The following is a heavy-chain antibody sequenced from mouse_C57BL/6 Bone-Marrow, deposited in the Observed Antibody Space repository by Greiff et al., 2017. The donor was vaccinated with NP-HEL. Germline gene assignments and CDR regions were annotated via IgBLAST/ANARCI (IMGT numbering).Heavy chain of an antibody. CDR2: ISSGGSYT. Sequence: EVKLVESGGDLVKPGGSLKLSCAASGFTFSSYGMSWVRQTPDKRLEWVATISSGGSYTYYPDSVKGRFTISRDNAKNTLYLQMSSGKSEDTAMYYCARGGTSGYFDVWGTGTTVTVSS. CDR1: GFTFSSYG. CDR3: ARGGTSGYFDV. D-gene: IGHD3-3*01. V-gene: IGHV5-6*01. J-gene: IGHJ1*03.